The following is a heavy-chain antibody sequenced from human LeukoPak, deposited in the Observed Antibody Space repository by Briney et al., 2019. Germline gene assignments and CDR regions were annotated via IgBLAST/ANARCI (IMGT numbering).Heavy chain of an antibody. CDR2: IGYSGTT. D-gene: IGHD3-10*01. Sequence: SETLSLTCAVSGASVSSDGFWWNWVRQPPGKGLEWIGRIGYSGTTNYKPSLKSRLTISTDASNNHFSLRLTSVTPADTAVYYCARIGGVFHHWGQGTLVTVSS. CDR3: ARIGGVFHH. J-gene: IGHJ1*01. V-gene: IGHV4-61*03. CDR1: GASVSSDGFW.